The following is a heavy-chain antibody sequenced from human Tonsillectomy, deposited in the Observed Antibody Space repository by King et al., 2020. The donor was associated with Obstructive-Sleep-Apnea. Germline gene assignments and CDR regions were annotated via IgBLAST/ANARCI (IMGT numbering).Heavy chain of an antibody. D-gene: IGHD3-3*01. J-gene: IGHJ6*02. CDR2: ISSSSSYT. CDR1: GFTFSDYY. CDR3: AREDAKDWSGYYVGRAYYNGMDV. V-gene: IGHV3-11*06. Sequence: QVQLVESGGGLVKPGGSLRLSCAASGFTFSDYYMSWIRQAPGKGLEWVSYISSSSSYTSYADSVKGRFTISRDNAKNSLYLQMNGLRAEDTAVYYCAREDAKDWSGYYVGRAYYNGMDVWGQGTTVTVSS.